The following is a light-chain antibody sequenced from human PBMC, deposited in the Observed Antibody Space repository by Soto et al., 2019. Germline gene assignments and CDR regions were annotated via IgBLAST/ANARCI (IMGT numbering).Light chain of an antibody. V-gene: IGLV1-47*02. Sequence: QTVVTQPPSASVTPGQRVTISCYGSSSNIGSNYVYWYKQLPGTAPKLLIYSNNQRPSVVPDRFSGSKSGTSASLAISGLRSEDEADYYCSAWNYSLSGYVVFGGGTKRTVL. CDR1: SSNIGSNY. CDR2: SNN. CDR3: SAWNYSLSGYVV. J-gene: IGLJ2*01.